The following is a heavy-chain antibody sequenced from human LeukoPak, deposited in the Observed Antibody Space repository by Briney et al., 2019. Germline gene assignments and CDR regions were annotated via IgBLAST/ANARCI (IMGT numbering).Heavy chain of an antibody. CDR2: IKEDGGLT. V-gene: IGHV3-7*04. CDR3: ARGRPTPGTDF. D-gene: IGHD6-6*01. J-gene: IGHJ4*02. Sequence: GGSLRLSCVGPGFTFSSSWMNWVRQVPGRGLQWLANIKEDGGLTTHEESVKGRFTIFRDNVANVLYLQMNSLRVDDTAIYYCARGRPTPGTDFWGQGTLVTVSS. CDR1: GFTFSSSW.